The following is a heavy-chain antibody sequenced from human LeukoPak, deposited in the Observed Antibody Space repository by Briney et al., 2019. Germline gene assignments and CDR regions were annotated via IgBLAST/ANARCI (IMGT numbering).Heavy chain of an antibody. CDR3: ARGLYYDFWSRYYDAFDI. CDR1: GYTFTVYY. J-gene: IGHJ3*02. CDR2: INPNSGGT. Sequence: ASVKVSCKASGYTFTVYYMHWVRQAPGQGLEWMGWINPNSGGTNYAQKFQGGVTMTRDTSISTAYMELSRLRSDDTAVYYCARGLYYDFWSRYYDAFDIWGQGTMVTVSS. V-gene: IGHV1-2*02. D-gene: IGHD3-3*01.